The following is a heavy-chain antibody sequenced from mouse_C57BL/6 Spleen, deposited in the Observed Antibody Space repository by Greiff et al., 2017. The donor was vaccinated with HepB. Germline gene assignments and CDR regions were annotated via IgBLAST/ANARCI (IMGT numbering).Heavy chain of an antibody. J-gene: IGHJ2*01. CDR1: GFTFSNYW. Sequence: DVMLVESGGGLVQPGGSMKLSCVASGFTFSNYWMNWVRQSPEKGLEWVAQIRLKSDNYATHYAESVKGRFTISRDDSKSSVYLQMNNLRAEDTGIYYCTSYYYGSSNYWGQGTTLTVSS. V-gene: IGHV6-3*01. D-gene: IGHD1-1*01. CDR3: TSYYYGSSNY. CDR2: IRLKSDNYAT.